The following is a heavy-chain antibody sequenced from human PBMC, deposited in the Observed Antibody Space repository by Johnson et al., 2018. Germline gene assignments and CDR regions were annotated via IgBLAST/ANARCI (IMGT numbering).Heavy chain of an antibody. CDR1: GFTFSSYA. V-gene: IGHV3-23*04. D-gene: IGHD1-1*01. CDR3: AQDHGRDDRYYHYYMHV. Sequence: EVQLVESGGGLVQPGGSLRLSCAASGFTFSSYAMSWVRQAPGKGLEWVSAISGSGGSTYYADSVKGRFTISRDNSKNTLYLQMNSLRAEDTAVYYCAQDHGRDDRYYHYYMHVCGKGTTVTVCS. CDR2: ISGSGGST. J-gene: IGHJ6*03.